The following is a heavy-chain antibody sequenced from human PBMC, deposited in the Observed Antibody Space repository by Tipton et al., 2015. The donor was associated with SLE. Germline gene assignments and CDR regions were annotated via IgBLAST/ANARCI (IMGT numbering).Heavy chain of an antibody. V-gene: IGHV4-30-4*01. CDR1: GGSISSGDYY. J-gene: IGHJ4*02. Sequence: TLSLTCTVSGGSISSGDYYWSWIRQPPGKGLEWIGYIYYSGSTYYNPSLKSRVTISVDTSKNQFSLKLSSVTAADTAVYYCARDRGYCSGGSCEGFDYWGQGTLVTVSS. CDR2: IYYSGST. D-gene: IGHD2-15*01. CDR3: ARDRGYCSGGSCEGFDY.